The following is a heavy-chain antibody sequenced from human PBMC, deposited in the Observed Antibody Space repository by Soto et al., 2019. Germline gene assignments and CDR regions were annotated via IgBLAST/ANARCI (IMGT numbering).Heavy chain of an antibody. Sequence: PSETLSLTCAVYGGSFSGYFWSWIRQPPGKGLEWIGEINHSGSTNYIPSLKSRVTISVDTSKNQFSLKLSSVTAADTAVYYCAREGPPIRAHNPPEYFQHWGQGTPVTVSS. V-gene: IGHV4-34*01. CDR2: INHSGST. J-gene: IGHJ1*01. CDR3: AREGPPIRAHNPPEYFQH. CDR1: GGSFSGYF.